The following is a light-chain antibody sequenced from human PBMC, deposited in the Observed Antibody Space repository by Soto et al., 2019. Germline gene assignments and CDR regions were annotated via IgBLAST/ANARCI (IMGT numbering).Light chain of an antibody. CDR3: LQDYNYPFT. Sequence: ALQMTQSPSSLSASVGDRVTITCRASQGIGNDLGWYQQIPGKAPKLLIYAASNLQSGVPSRFSGSGSGTDFTLTISSLQPEDFATYYCLQDYNYPFTFGPGTKVDIK. CDR2: AAS. J-gene: IGKJ3*01. CDR1: QGIGND. V-gene: IGKV1-6*01.